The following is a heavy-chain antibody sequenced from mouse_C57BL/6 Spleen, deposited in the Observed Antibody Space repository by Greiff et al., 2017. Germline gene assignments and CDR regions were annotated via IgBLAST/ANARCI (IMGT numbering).Heavy chain of an antibody. CDR1: GYTFTDYY. CDR3: ARAYGNYPYYAMDY. Sequence: VQLKESGPVLVKPGASVKMSCKASGYTFTDYYMNWVKQSHGKSLEWIGVINPYNGGTSYNQKFKGKATLTVDKSSSTAYMELNSLTSEDSAVYYCARAYGNYPYYAMDYWGQGTSVTVSS. D-gene: IGHD2-10*02. J-gene: IGHJ4*01. V-gene: IGHV1-19*01. CDR2: INPYNGGT.